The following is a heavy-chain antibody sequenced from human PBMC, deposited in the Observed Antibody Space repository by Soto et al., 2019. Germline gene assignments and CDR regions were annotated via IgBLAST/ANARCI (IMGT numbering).Heavy chain of an antibody. D-gene: IGHD3-10*02. CDR2: INVGTGNT. V-gene: IGHV1-3*01. CDR1: GYTFTSYA. J-gene: IGHJ4*02. Sequence: ASVKVSCKASGYTFTSYAMHWVRQAPGQGLQWMGSINVGTGNTKYSQKFRGRVTITRDTSATTVYMELSSLRSEDTAVFYCARVFGGVTTAWDYWGQGTLVTV. CDR3: ARVFGGVTTAWDY.